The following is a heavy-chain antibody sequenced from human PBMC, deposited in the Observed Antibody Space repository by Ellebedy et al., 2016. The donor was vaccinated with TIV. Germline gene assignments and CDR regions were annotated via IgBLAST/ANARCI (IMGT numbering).Heavy chain of an antibody. Sequence: GESLKISCAASGFTFSSYGMNWVRQAPGKGLEWVSYISSSSSTIYYADSGKGRFTISRDNAKNSLYLQMNSLRAEDTAVYYCARVTLPWGQGTLVTVSS. V-gene: IGHV3-48*04. CDR1: GFTFSSYG. D-gene: IGHD3-10*01. CDR3: ARVTLP. J-gene: IGHJ4*02. CDR2: ISSSSSTI.